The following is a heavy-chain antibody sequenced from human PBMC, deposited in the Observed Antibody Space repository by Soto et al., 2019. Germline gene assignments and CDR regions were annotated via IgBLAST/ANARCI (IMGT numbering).Heavy chain of an antibody. Sequence: SETLSLTCTVSGDSINKYQWSWVRQPPGKGLEWIGCFYFSTNYNPALNSRVTISVDRSKNHFSLKLTSVTAADTAVYFCARSNTRYSSTDYWGQGTLVTVSS. CDR3: ARSNTRYSSTDY. J-gene: IGHJ4*02. D-gene: IGHD6-13*01. CDR2: FYFST. CDR1: GDSINKYQ. V-gene: IGHV4-59*08.